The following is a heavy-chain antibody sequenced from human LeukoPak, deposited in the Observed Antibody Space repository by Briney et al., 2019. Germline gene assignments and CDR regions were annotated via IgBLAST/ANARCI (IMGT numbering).Heavy chain of an antibody. Sequence: GASVKVSCKASGYTFTGYYMHWVRQAPGQGLEWMGWINPNSGGTNYAQKFQGRVTMTRDTSISTAYMELSRLRSDDTAVYYCAREEFSEFPYDPLYYFDYWGQGTLVTVSS. CDR2: INPNSGGT. D-gene: IGHD3-16*02. CDR3: AREEFSEFPYDPLYYFDY. J-gene: IGHJ4*02. CDR1: GYTFTGYY. V-gene: IGHV1-2*02.